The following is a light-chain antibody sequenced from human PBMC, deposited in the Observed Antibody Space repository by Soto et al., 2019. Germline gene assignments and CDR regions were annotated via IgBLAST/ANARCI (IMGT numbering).Light chain of an antibody. V-gene: IGKV1-5*01. CDR2: DAS. CDR1: QSISGW. CDR3: QQYSSYSWT. Sequence: DIQMTQSPSTLSASVGDRVTITCRASQSISGWLAWYQQKPGKAPKLLIYDASILESGVPSRFSGSGSGTELTFTLSSMQPDDVETYYCQQYSSYSWTFGQGTKVEFK. J-gene: IGKJ1*01.